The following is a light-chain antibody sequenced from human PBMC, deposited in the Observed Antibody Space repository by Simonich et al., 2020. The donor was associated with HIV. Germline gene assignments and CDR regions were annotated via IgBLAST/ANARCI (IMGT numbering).Light chain of an antibody. J-gene: IGKJ4*01. Sequence: AIQLPQSPSSLSASVGDTVTITCRASQGISNALTLFQQKPETPPKLLIYVASSLESGVPSRFSGSGSGTHFSLTISSLQPEDFATYFCQQFDSYPLTFGGGTKVEIK. CDR1: QGISNA. CDR2: VAS. V-gene: IGKV1-13*02. CDR3: QQFDSYPLT.